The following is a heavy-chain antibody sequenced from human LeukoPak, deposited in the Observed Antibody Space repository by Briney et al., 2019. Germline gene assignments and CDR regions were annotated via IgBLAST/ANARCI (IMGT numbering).Heavy chain of an antibody. J-gene: IGHJ4*02. D-gene: IGHD2-2*01. CDR1: GFTFSSYA. V-gene: IGHV3-23*01. Sequence: GPLRLSCAASGFTFSSYAMSWVRQAPGKGLEWVSAISGSGGSTYYADSVKGRFTISRDNSKNTLYLQMNSLRAEDTAVYYCAKDRIRGCSSTSCYPGGFDYWGQGTLVTVSS. CDR2: ISGSGGST. CDR3: AKDRIRGCSSTSCYPGGFDY.